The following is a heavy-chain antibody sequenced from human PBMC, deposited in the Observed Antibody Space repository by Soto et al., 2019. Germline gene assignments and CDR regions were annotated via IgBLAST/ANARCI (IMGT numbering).Heavy chain of an antibody. V-gene: IGHV4-30-2*01. J-gene: IGHJ4*02. CDR1: GGSISSGGYS. D-gene: IGHD3-10*01. CDR3: ARDSGSHQIIN. Sequence: SETLSLTCAVSGGSISSGGYSWSWIRQPPGKGLEWIGYISHSGSTYYNPSLKSRVTISVDRSKNQFSLKVNSVTAADTAVYSWARDSGSHQIINWGRGTLVTVSP. CDR2: ISHSGST.